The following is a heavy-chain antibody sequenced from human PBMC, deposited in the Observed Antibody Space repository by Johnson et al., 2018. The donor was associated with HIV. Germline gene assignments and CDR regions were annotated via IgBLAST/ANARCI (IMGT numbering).Heavy chain of an antibody. D-gene: IGHD3-16*02. Sequence: EVQLVESGGGLVQPGRSLRLSCAASGFTFDDYAMHWVRQAPGKGLEWVSGISWNSGSIGYADSVKGRFTISRDNAKNSLYLQMNSLRAEDTALYYCAKDTRRKLVMITFGVVIAYHWGQGTMVTVSS. J-gene: IGHJ3*01. CDR2: ISWNSGSI. CDR3: AKDTRRKLVMITFGVVIAYH. V-gene: IGHV3-9*01. CDR1: GFTFDDYA.